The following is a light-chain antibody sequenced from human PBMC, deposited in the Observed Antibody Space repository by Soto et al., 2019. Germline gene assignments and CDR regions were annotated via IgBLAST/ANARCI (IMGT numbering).Light chain of an antibody. CDR2: EVT. CDR3: SSYTSSSPVV. Sequence: QSALTQPASVSGSPGQSITISCTGTSSDVGGYNSVSWYQQHPGKAPKLMIYEVTNRPSGVSNRFSGSKSGNTASLTIYGLQAEDEADYYCSSYTSSSPVVFGGGTKLTVL. CDR1: SSDVGGYNS. V-gene: IGLV2-14*01. J-gene: IGLJ2*01.